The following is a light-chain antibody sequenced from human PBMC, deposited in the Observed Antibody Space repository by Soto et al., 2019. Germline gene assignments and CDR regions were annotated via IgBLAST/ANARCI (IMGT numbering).Light chain of an antibody. CDR1: SSDVGGYNY. CDR2: DVS. J-gene: IGLJ2*01. CDR3: SSYTSSSTPV. V-gene: IGLV2-14*01. Sequence: QSVLTQPASVSGSPGQSITISCTGTSSDVGGYNYVSWYQQHPGKDPKLMIYDVSNRPSGVSNRFSGSKSGNTASLTISGLPAEDEADYYCSSYTSSSTPVFGGGTKLTVL.